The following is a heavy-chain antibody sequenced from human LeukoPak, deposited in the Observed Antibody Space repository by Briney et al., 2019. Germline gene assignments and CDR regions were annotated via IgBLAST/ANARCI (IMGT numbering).Heavy chain of an antibody. D-gene: IGHD3-10*01. J-gene: IGHJ4*02. CDR2: ISGSGGST. Sequence: GGSLRLSCAASGFTFSSYAMSWVRQAPGKGLEWVSAISGSGGSTYYADSVKGRFTISRDNSKNTLYLQMNSLRAEDTAVYYCASIPYYYGSGSFDYWGQGTLVTVSS. CDR1: GFTFSSYA. CDR3: ASIPYYYGSGSFDY. V-gene: IGHV3-23*01.